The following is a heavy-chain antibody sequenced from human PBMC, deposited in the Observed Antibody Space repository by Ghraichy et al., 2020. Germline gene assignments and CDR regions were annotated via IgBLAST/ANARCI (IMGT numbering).Heavy chain of an antibody. J-gene: IGHJ6*03. CDR1: GFTFSSYA. Sequence: GGSLRLSCAASGFTFSSYAMSWVRQAPGKGLEWVSAISGSGGSTYYADSVKGRFTISRDNSKNTLYLQMNSLRAEDTAVYYCAKGSAGTYYYYYYMDVWGKGTTVTVSS. CDR3: AKGSAGTYYYYYYMDV. D-gene: IGHD6-13*01. V-gene: IGHV3-23*01. CDR2: ISGSGGST.